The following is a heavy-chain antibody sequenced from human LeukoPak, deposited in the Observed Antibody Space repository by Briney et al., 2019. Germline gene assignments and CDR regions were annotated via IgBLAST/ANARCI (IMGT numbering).Heavy chain of an antibody. CDR2: IIPILGIA. V-gene: IGHV1-69*04. CDR1: GGTFSSYA. J-gene: IGHJ4*02. D-gene: IGHD5-12*01. Sequence: SVKVSCKASGGTFSSYAISWVRQAPGQGLEWMGRIIPILGIANYAQKFQGRVTMTRNTSISTAYMELSSLRSEDTAVYYCARGRYGGKPQFDYWGQGTLVTVSS. CDR3: ARGRYGGKPQFDY.